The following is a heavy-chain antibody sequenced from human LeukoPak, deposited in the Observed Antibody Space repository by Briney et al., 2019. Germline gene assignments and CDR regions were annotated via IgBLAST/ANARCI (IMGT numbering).Heavy chain of an antibody. J-gene: IGHJ3*02. CDR2: MNPNRGNT. CDR1: GYTFTSYD. CDR3: ARVPYDSSGYYLADAFDI. Sequence: ASVKVSRKASGYTFTSYDINWVRQATGQGLEWMGWMNPNRGNTGYAQKFQGRVTMTRNTSISTAYMELSSLRSEDTAVYYCARVPYDSSGYYLADAFDIWGQGEMVTVSS. V-gene: IGHV1-8*01. D-gene: IGHD3-22*01.